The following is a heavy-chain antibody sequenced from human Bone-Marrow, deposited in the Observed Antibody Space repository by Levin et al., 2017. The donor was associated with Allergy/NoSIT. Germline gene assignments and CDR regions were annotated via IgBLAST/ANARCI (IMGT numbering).Heavy chain of an antibody. J-gene: IGHJ4*02. D-gene: IGHD3-9*01. CDR2: IRSKSNNYAT. Sequence: LSLTCAASGFTLSGSDMHWVRQASGEGLEWVGRIRSKSNNYATAYAASVKGRFTISRDDSQNTAYLQMNSLTTEDTAVYYCAPYDVLTGRIDYRGQGTLVTVSS. CDR1: GFTLSGSD. V-gene: IGHV3-73*01. CDR3: APYDVLTGRIDY.